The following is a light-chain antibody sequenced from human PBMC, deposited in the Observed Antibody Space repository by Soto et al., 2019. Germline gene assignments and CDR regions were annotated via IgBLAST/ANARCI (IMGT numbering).Light chain of an antibody. CDR1: QSVSSY. CDR3: QQRSNWPLT. Sequence: EIVLTQSPATLSLSPGERATLSCRASQSVSSYLAWYRQKPGQAPRLLIYDASNRATGIPARFSGSGSGTDFTLTISSLEPEDFAVYYCQQRSNWPLTFXGGTKVDIK. V-gene: IGKV3-11*01. CDR2: DAS. J-gene: IGKJ4*01.